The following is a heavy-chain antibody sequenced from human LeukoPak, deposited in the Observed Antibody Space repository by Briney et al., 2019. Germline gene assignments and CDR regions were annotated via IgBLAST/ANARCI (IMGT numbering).Heavy chain of an antibody. J-gene: IGHJ4*02. CDR2: ISGGGGST. Sequence: GGSLRLSCAASGFTFSSFWMTWVRQAPGRGLEWVSAISGGGGSTYYADSVQGRFTISRDNSKNTLYLQMNSLRAEDTAVYYCARRIMGATIYFNYWGQGTLVTVSS. V-gene: IGHV3-23*01. CDR3: ARRIMGATIYFNY. CDR1: GFTFSSFW. D-gene: IGHD1-26*01.